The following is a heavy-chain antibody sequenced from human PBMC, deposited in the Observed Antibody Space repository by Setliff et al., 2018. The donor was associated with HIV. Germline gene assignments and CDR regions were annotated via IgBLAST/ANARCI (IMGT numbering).Heavy chain of an antibody. V-gene: IGHV4-38-2*01. CDR1: GYSISSGYY. CDR2: VCYSDNT. CDR3: SRHLSGGRDY. D-gene: IGHD1-26*01. J-gene: IGHJ4*02. Sequence: SSETLSLTCAVSGYSISSGYYWGWIRQPPGKGLEWIGSVCYSDNTYYSPSLKSRVFISVDTSKNQFSLSLNSVTAADTAIYYCSRHLSGGRDYWGQGTLVTVSS.